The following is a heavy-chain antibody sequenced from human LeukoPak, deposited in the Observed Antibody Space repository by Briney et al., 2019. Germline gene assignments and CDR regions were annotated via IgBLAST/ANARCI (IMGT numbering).Heavy chain of an antibody. D-gene: IGHD1-1*01. V-gene: IGHV3-20*04. CDR1: GFTFDDYG. J-gene: IGHJ6*03. Sequence: GGSLRLSCAASGFTFDDYGMSWVRQAPGKGLERVSGINWNGGSTGYADSVKGRFTISRDNAKNSLYLQMNSLRAEDTALYYCARDRVPDYYYMDVWGKGTTVTVSS. CDR2: INWNGGST. CDR3: ARDRVPDYYYMDV.